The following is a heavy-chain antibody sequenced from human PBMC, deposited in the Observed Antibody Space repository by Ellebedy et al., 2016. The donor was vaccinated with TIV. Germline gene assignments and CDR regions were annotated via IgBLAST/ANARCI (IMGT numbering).Heavy chain of an antibody. CDR1: GYTFSNYG. J-gene: IGHJ3*02. CDR2: ISDYIGIT. D-gene: IGHD2-15*01. V-gene: IGHV1-18*01. Sequence: ASVKVSCKASGYTFSNYGISWVRQAPGQGLEWMGWISDYIGITNYAQKLQGRVTMTTDTSTSTAFMELRRLRSDDTAVYYCARVCSGGGCYIIHDAFDIWGQGTTITVSS. CDR3: ARVCSGGGCYIIHDAFDI.